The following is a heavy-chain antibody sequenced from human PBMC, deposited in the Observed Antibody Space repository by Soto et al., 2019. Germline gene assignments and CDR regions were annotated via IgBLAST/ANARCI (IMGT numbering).Heavy chain of an antibody. V-gene: IGHV3-23*01. CDR2: TSGNGGST. Sequence: GGSLRLSCAASGFTFSSYAMSWVRQAPGKGLEWVSGTSGNGGSTYYADSVKGRFTISRDNSKNTLFLQMNSLRAEDTAVYYCAKAPRYGGGSGLFDYGGQGTLVTVSS. J-gene: IGHJ4*02. CDR1: GFTFSSYA. CDR3: AKAPRYGGGSGLFDY. D-gene: IGHD1-26*01.